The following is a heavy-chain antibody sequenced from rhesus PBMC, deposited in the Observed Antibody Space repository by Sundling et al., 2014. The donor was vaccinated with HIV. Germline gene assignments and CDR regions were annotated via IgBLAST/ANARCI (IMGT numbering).Heavy chain of an antibody. D-gene: IGHD3-28*01. Sequence: QVQLQESGPGLVKPSETLSLTCAVSGDSISGYYWNWIRQPPGKGLEWIGYIGGTSGSTYYHPSLQSRVTISTDTSKNQFSLKLRSVTAADTAVYYCARASYDRGYSTVWYFDVWGPGTPIIISS. CDR1: GDSISGYY. CDR2: IGGTSGST. J-gene: IGHJ2*01. CDR3: ARASYDRGYSTVWYFDV. V-gene: IGHV4-165*02.